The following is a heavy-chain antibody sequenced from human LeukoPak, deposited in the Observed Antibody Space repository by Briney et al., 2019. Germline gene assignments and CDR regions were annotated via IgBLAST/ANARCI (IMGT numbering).Heavy chain of an antibody. V-gene: IGHV1-18*01. CDR1: GYTFTSYG. CDR3: ARVKHCSGGSCHESGAFDI. CDR2: ISAYNGNT. Sequence: ASVKVSCKASGYTFTSYGISWVRQAPGQGLEWMGWISAYNGNTNYAQKLQGRVTMTTDTSTSTAYMELRSLRSDDTAVYYCARVKHCSGGSCHESGAFDIWGQGTMVTVSS. D-gene: IGHD2-15*01. J-gene: IGHJ3*02.